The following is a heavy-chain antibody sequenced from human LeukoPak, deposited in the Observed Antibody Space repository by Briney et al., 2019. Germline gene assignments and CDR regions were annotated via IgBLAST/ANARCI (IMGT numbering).Heavy chain of an antibody. CDR3: ARGGNVDVDTAMVTRWYPDL. CDR1: GYTFTSYA. D-gene: IGHD5-18*01. CDR2: IIPIFGTA. J-gene: IGHJ2*01. Sequence: GASVKVSCKASGYTFTSYAMHWVRQAPGQGLEWMGGIIPIFGTANYAQKFQGRVTITADESTSTAYMELSSLRSEDTAVYYCARGGNVDVDTAMVTRWYPDLWGRGTLVTVSS. V-gene: IGHV1-69*13.